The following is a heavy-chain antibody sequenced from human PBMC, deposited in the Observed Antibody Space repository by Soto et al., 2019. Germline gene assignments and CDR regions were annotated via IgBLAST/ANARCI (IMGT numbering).Heavy chain of an antibody. V-gene: IGHV4-4*02. CDR3: ARAAMGGSSWPFDY. CDR1: GGSISISNW. Sequence: SETLSLTFAVSGGSISISNWWSWFRQPPGKGLGWIGEIYHSGSTNDNPSLKSRVTISVDKSKNQFSLKLSSVTAADTAVYYCARAAMGGSSWPFDYWGQG. CDR2: IYHSGST. J-gene: IGHJ4*02. D-gene: IGHD6-13*01.